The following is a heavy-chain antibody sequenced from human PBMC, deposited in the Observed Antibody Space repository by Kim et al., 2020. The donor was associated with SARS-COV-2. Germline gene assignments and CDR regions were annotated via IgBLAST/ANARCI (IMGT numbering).Heavy chain of an antibody. CDR3: ATDNLLSSGWYYFDY. Sequence: VSGKSRITINPDTSKNPFSLQLNSVTPEDTAVYYCATDNLLSSGWYYFDYWGQGTLVTVSS. J-gene: IGHJ4*02. D-gene: IGHD6-19*01. V-gene: IGHV6-1*01.